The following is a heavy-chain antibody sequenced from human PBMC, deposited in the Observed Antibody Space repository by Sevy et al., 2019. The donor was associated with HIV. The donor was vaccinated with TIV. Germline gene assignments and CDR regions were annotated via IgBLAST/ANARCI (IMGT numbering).Heavy chain of an antibody. J-gene: IGHJ4*02. Sequence: SETLSLTCTVSGGSVSSGSYYWSWIRQPPGKGLEWIGYIYYSGSTNYNPSLKSRVTISVDTSKNQFSLKLSSVTAADTAVYYCARDVRINDFWSGGGITYFDYWGQRTLVTVSS. CDR2: IYYSGST. D-gene: IGHD3-3*01. V-gene: IGHV4-61*01. CDR1: GGSVSSGSYY. CDR3: ARDVRINDFWSGGGITYFDY.